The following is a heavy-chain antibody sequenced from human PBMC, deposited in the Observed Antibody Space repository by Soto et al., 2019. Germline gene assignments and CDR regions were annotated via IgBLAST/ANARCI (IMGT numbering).Heavy chain of an antibody. V-gene: IGHV4-59*01. D-gene: IGHD1-26*01. Sequence: PSETLSLTCTVSGSSISSYYCSWIRQPPGKGLEWIGYIYYSGSTNYNPSLKSRVTISVDTSKNQFSLKLSSVTAADTAVYYCARETRVGATIDTWFDPWGQGTLVTVS. CDR3: ARETRVGATIDTWFDP. CDR1: GSSISSYY. J-gene: IGHJ5*02. CDR2: IYYSGST.